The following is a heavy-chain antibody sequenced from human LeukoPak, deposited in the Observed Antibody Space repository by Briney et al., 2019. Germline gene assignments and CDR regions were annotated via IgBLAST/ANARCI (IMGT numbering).Heavy chain of an antibody. Sequence: GASVKVSCKASGYTFTSYGISWVRQAPGQGLVWMGWISAYNGNANYAQKLQGRVTMPTDTSTSTAYMELRSLRSDAAAVYSCARGGNGPYNWFGPWGQGTLVTVSS. D-gene: IGHD4-23*01. CDR2: ISAYNGNA. V-gene: IGHV1-18*01. CDR1: GYTFTSYG. J-gene: IGHJ5*02. CDR3: ARGGNGPYNWFGP.